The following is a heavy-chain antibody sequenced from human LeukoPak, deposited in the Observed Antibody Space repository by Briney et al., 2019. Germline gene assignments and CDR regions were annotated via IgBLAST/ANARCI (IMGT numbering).Heavy chain of an antibody. CDR3: AKDREHWLVPTGYAFDV. D-gene: IGHD6-19*01. J-gene: IGHJ3*01. V-gene: IGHV3-9*01. Sequence: GRPQTLSCAASVYILEDFPMPWPRHAPEKGRAWLYCVCWCCDSIEYGDPVRGRHTIYRDNVNKSLYLQLNSLRPEDTALYYCAKDREHWLVPTGYAFDVWGQGTLVTVSS. CDR1: VYILEDFP. CDR2: VCWCCDSI.